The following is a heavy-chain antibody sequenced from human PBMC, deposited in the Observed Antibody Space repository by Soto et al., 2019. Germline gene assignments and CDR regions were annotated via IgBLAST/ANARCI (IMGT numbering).Heavy chain of an antibody. V-gene: IGHV1-69*13. J-gene: IGHJ4*02. Sequence: GASVKVSCKASGGTFSSYAISWVRQAPGQGLEWMGGIIPIFGTANYAQKFQGRVTITADESTSTAYMELSSLRSEDTAVYYCATNRPIAARPIGFVYWGQGTLVTVSS. CDR1: GGTFSSYA. D-gene: IGHD6-6*01. CDR2: IIPIFGTA. CDR3: ATNRPIAARPIGFVY.